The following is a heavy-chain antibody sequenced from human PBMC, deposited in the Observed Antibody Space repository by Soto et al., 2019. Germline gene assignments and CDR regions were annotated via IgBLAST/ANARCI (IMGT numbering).Heavy chain of an antibody. CDR3: AKGGGFGTGAYYNVAY. D-gene: IGHD3-10*01. V-gene: IGHV3-23*01. J-gene: IGHJ4*02. CDR2: TTDDGGRT. Sequence: EVQLLESGGGLVEPGGSLRLSCTASGFSFSSYAMTWVRQAPGKGLEWVSSTTDDGGRTFYADSVKGRFTISRDNSNNRRYRQMSSLRAEDTALYSWAKGGGFGTGAYYNVAYWGQGTLVTVSS. CDR1: GFSFSSYA.